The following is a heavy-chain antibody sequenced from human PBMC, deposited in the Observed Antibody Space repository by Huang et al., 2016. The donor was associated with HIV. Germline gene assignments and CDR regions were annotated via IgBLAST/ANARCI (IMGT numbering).Heavy chain of an antibody. J-gene: IGHJ4*02. D-gene: IGHD3-22*01. Sequence: EVQLVESGGGLVQPGRSLRLSCAASGFTFDHYAMHWVRQPPGNGLEWVSGISWNSAILGHADSVKGRFTISRDNAKNSLYLQMNSLRPEDTALYYCARDRGGYYYAGGCYYPREWGQGTLVTVSS. V-gene: IGHV3-9*01. CDR1: GFTFDHYA. CDR3: ARDRGGYYYAGGCYYPRE. CDR2: ISWNSAIL.